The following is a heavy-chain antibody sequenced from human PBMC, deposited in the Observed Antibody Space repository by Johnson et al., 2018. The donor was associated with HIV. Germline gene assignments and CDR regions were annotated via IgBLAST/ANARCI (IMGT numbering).Heavy chain of an antibody. CDR1: GFTFTSYT. CDR2: INWNSGSI. J-gene: IGHJ3*02. V-gene: IGHV3-9*01. Sequence: VQLVESGGGVVQPGGSLRLSCAASGFTFTSYTMHWVRQAPGKGLEWVSGINWNSGSIGYADSVKGRFTISRDNAKNSLYLQMNSLRAEDTALYYCAKDTGAAGTRGYAFDIWGQGTMVTVSS. D-gene: IGHD6-13*01. CDR3: AKDTGAAGTRGYAFDI.